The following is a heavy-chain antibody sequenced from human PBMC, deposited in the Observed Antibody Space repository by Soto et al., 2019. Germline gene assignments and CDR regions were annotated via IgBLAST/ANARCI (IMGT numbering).Heavy chain of an antibody. CDR3: ARLIYDSRLNYLYFDS. J-gene: IGHJ4*02. D-gene: IGHD3-22*01. CDR2: VYRDGSA. V-gene: IGHV4-4*02. CDR1: GVSINSCNW. Sequence: SETLSLTCDVSGVSINSCNWWSWVRQAPMKGLDWNGEVYRDGSANYHPSLERRVTISVDTFKNQFSLRLNSVTAADTAMYYCARLIYDSRLNYLYFDSWGQGSLVTVSS.